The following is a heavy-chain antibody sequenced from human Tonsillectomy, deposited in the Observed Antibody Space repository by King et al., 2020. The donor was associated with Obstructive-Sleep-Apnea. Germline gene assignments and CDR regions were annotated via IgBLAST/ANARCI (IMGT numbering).Heavy chain of an antibody. Sequence: QLVQSGGGVVQPGRSLRLSCSASGFTFNIYGMHWVRPAPGKGLGGVAVIWDDGSNTYYSESVKGRFTVSSDNSKKMLYLQMNSLRAEDTAVYYCTRYYFDSSGFGGMDVWGQGTTVTVSS. D-gene: IGHD3-22*01. CDR3: TRYYFDSSGFGGMDV. CDR2: IWDDGSNT. CDR1: GFTFNIYG. J-gene: IGHJ6*02. V-gene: IGHV3-33*01.